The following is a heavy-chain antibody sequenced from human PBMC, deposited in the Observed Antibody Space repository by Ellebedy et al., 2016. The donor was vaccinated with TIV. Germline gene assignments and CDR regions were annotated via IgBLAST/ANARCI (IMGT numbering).Heavy chain of an antibody. D-gene: IGHD1-26*01. V-gene: IGHV3-11*06. CDR1: GFTFSDYY. J-gene: IGHJ4*02. Sequence: PGGSLRLSCAASGFTFSDYYMTWIRQAPGQGLEWVSYISSSSSYTNYADSVKGRFTFSRDNAKNSLYLQMNNLRAEDTAVYYCARGGRYFDYWGQGTLVTVSS. CDR2: ISSSSSYT. CDR3: ARGGRYFDY.